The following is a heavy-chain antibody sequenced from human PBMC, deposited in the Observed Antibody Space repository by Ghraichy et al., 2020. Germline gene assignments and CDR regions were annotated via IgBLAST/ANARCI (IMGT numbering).Heavy chain of an antibody. Sequence: LEWVSYISSGTSYTDSTDSVKGRFTISRDNARNSLYLQMNSLRAEDTAVYYGARVRRELLGTILWGQGTLVTVSS. CDR2: ISSGTSYT. J-gene: IGHJ4*02. CDR3: ARVRRELLGTIL. V-gene: IGHV3-11*06. D-gene: IGHD1-7*01.